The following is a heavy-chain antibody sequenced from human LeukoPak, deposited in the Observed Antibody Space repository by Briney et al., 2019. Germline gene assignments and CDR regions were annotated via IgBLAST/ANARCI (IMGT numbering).Heavy chain of an antibody. Sequence: ASVKVSCKASGGTFSSYAISWVRQPPGQGLEWMGGIIPIFGTANYAQKFQGRVTITADKSTSTAYMELSSLRSEDTAVYYCAAFYGSGSYWGQGTLVTVSS. CDR2: IIPIFGTA. CDR1: GGTFSSYA. CDR3: AAFYGSGSY. J-gene: IGHJ4*02. D-gene: IGHD3-10*01. V-gene: IGHV1-69*06.